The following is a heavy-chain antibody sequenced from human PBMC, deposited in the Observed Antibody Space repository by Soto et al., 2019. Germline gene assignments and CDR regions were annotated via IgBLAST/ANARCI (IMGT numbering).Heavy chain of an antibody. CDR2: ISYDGSNK. V-gene: IGHV3-30-3*01. Sequence: QVQLVESGGGVVQPGRSLRLSCAASGLTFITYPMHWVRQAPGKGLEWVALISYDGSNKYYADSVKGRFTISRDNSKNTLYLQMNSLRAEDMAVYYCARWNVQHDSYGYFWGQGTLVTVSS. J-gene: IGHJ4*02. D-gene: IGHD5-18*01. CDR3: ARWNVQHDSYGYF. CDR1: GLTFITYP.